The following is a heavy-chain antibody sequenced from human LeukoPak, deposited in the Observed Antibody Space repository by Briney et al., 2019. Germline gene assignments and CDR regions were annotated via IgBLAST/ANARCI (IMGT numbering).Heavy chain of an antibody. CDR2: ITWDSGTI. CDR3: AKGKSIASLWYMDV. J-gene: IGHJ6*03. CDR1: GFSLGDYA. D-gene: IGHD2-2*01. V-gene: IGHV3-9*01. Sequence: PGRSLRLSCEASGFSLGDYAMHWVRQIPGKGLEWVSGITWDSGTIDYAGSVRGRFTISRDNAKNFLYLQMNTLRPEDTAIYYCAKGKSIASLWYMDVWGKRTTVIVSS.